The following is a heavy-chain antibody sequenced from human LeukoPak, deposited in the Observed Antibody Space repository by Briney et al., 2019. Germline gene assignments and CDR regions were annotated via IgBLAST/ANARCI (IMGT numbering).Heavy chain of an antibody. J-gene: IGHJ6*02. CDR2: IIGRGVST. V-gene: IGHV3-23*01. CDR3: AKRSVYYGMDV. CDR1: GFTFNSYG. Sequence: GGSLRLSCAVSGFTFNSYGMSWVRQAPGKGREWVSAIIGRGVSTYYADSVKGRFTLSRDNSKNTLYLKMTSLRAEDTDVYHCAKRSVYYGMDVWGQGTTVTVSS. D-gene: IGHD6-6*01.